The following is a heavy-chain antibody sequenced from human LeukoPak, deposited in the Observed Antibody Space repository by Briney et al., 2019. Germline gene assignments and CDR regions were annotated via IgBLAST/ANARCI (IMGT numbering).Heavy chain of an antibody. Sequence: PGGSLRLSCAASGFTFSSYAMSWVRQAPGKGLEWISAISGSGGSTYYADSVKGRFTISRENSKNTLYLQMNSLRAEDTAVYYCARGYCSSTSCQRRWFDPWGQGTLVTVSS. V-gene: IGHV3-23*01. CDR1: GFTFSSYA. CDR3: ARGYCSSTSCQRRWFDP. CDR2: ISGSGGST. D-gene: IGHD2-2*01. J-gene: IGHJ5*02.